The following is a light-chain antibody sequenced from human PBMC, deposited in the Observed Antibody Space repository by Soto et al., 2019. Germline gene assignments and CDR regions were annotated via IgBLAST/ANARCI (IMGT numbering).Light chain of an antibody. J-gene: IGLJ1*01. CDR2: GNS. CDR3: QSYDSSLSGSRV. Sequence: QPVLTQRPSVSGAPGQRVTISCTGSSSNIGAGYDVHWYQQLPGTAPKLLIYGNSNRPSGVPDRFSGSKSGTSASLAITGLQAEDEADYYCQSYDSSLSGSRVFGTGTKVTVL. CDR1: SSNIGAGYD. V-gene: IGLV1-40*01.